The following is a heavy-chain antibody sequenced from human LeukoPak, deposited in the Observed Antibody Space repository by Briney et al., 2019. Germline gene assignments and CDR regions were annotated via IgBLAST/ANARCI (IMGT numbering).Heavy chain of an antibody. V-gene: IGHV4-30-2*01. J-gene: IGHJ4*02. CDR2: INHSGNT. D-gene: IGHD4-23*01. CDR1: GGSISSGGYS. CDR3: ARGLLFAGNSYFDY. Sequence: SETLSLTCSVSGGSISSGGYSWSWIRQPPGKGLEWIGYINHSGNTYHNPSLMSRVTISVDRSKNQFSLKVNSVTAADTAVYYCARGLLFAGNSYFDYWGQGVLSPSLQ.